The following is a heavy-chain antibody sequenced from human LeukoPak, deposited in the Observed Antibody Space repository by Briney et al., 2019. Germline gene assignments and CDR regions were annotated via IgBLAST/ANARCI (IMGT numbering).Heavy chain of an antibody. J-gene: IGHJ4*02. CDR2: INPNSGGT. Sequence: ASVKVSCKASGYTFTGYYMHWVRQAPGQGPEWMGRINPNSGGTNYAQKFQGRVTMTRDTSISTAYMELSRLRSDDTAVYYCARERGYSYGILDYWGQGTLVTVSS. CDR3: ARERGYSYGILDY. D-gene: IGHD5-18*01. V-gene: IGHV1-2*06. CDR1: GYTFTGYY.